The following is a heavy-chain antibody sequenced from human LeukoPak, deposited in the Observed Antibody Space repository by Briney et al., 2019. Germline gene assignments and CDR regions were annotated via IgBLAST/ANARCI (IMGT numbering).Heavy chain of an antibody. D-gene: IGHD3-22*01. V-gene: IGHV3-7*01. CDR2: IKQDGSEK. CDR1: GFTFSSYW. CDR3: ARGHSSALDI. Sequence: GGSLRLSCAASGFTFSSYWMNWVCQAPGKGLEWVANIKQDGSEKDYVDSVKGRFTISRDNAKNSLYLQMNSLRAEDTAVYYCARGHSSALDIWGQGTMVTVSS. J-gene: IGHJ3*02.